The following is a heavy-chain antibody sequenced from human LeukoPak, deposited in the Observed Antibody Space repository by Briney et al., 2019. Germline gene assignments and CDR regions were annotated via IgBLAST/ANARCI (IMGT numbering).Heavy chain of an antibody. CDR3: ARGFGDSRVHYYYGMDV. CDR2: IDDDGNSI. V-gene: IGHV3-74*03. J-gene: IGHJ6*02. D-gene: IGHD4-17*01. Sequence: PGGSLRLSCAASGFTFSSYWMHWVRQAPEKGPVWVSRIDDDGNSITYADSVKGRFTISRDNAKNTLYLQMNSLRAEDTAVYFCARGFGDSRVHYYYGMDVWGQGTTVTVSS. CDR1: GFTFSSYW.